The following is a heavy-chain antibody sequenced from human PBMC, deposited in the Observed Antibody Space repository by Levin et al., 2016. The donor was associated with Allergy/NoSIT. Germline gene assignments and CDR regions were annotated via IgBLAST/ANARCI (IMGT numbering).Heavy chain of an antibody. J-gene: IGHJ4*02. V-gene: IGHV3-74*01. Sequence: GESLKISCAASGFTFSSNWMFWVRQGPGKGLVWVSYINGDGTDTNYADSVKGRFTISRDNAQNTVFLQMNSLTTEDTAVYYCLTGRGWLPDYWGQGTLVSVSA. CDR2: INGDGTDT. CDR1: GFTFSSNW. D-gene: IGHD3-22*01. CDR3: LTGRGWLPDY.